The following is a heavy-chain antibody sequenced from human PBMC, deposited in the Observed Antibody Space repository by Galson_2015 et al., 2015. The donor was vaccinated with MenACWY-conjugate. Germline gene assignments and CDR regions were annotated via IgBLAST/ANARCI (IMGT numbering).Heavy chain of an antibody. V-gene: IGHV3-74*03. D-gene: IGHD1-26*01. CDR2: ITVDATNT. CDR1: GFTIGRYW. CDR3: ARDGGGGTPFDC. Sequence: SLRLSCAASGFTIGRYWIHWVRQVPGKGPVWISCITVDATNTEFADSVKGRFALSRDNARNTVYLQMNSLTAEDTAVYYCARDGGGGTPFDCWGQGPLVTVSS. J-gene: IGHJ4*02.